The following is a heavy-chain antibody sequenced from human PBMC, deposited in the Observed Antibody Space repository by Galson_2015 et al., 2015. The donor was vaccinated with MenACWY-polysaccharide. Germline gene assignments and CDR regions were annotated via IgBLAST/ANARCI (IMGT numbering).Heavy chain of an antibody. J-gene: IGHJ3*01. CDR3: ARDPHCGAGCSIHDAFDV. CDR1: GFTFSSYW. D-gene: IGHD2-21*02. V-gene: IGHV3-74*01. Sequence: SLRLSCAASGFTFSSYWMHWVRQAPGEGLVWVSRINTDGSSTSYADSVKGRFTVSRDNAKNTVYLQMNSLRAEDTAVYYCARDPHCGAGCSIHDAFDVWGQATKVTVSS. CDR2: INTDGSST.